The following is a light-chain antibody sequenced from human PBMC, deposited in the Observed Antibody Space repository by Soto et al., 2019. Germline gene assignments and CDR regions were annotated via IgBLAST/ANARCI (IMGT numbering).Light chain of an antibody. Sequence: DIQLTQSPSFLSASVGDRVTITCRACQGISSYLAWYQQKPGKAPKLLIYAASTLQSGVPSRFSGSGSGTEFTLTISSLQPEDFATYYCQQLNSYPPSTFGQGTKVEIK. CDR3: QQLNSYPPST. CDR1: QGISSY. CDR2: AAS. V-gene: IGKV1-9*01. J-gene: IGKJ1*01.